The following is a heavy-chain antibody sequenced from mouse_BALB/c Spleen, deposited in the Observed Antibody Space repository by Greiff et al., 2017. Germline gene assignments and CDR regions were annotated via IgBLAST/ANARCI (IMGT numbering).Heavy chain of an antibody. Sequence: VQLQQSGPELVKPAASVRISCKASGYTFTSYYIHWVKQRPGQGLEWIGWIYPGNVNTKYNEKFKGQATLTADKSSSTAYMQLSSLTSEDAAVYFCGRPGYDYDGIAYWGQGTLVTVSA. D-gene: IGHD2-4*01. J-gene: IGHJ3*01. CDR2: IYPGNVNT. CDR3: GRPGYDYDGIAY. CDR1: GYTFTSYY. V-gene: IGHV1S56*01.